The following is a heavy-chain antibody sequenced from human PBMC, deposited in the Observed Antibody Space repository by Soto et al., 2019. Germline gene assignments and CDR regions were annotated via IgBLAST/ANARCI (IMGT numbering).Heavy chain of an antibody. CDR2: IYYSGST. V-gene: IGHV4-59*01. CDR3: ARAYGSGSYYNGPFDY. J-gene: IGHJ4*02. Sequence: KPSETLSLTCTVSGGSISSYYWSWIRQPPGKGLEWIGYIYYSGSTNYNPSLKSRVTISVDTSKNQFSLKLSSVTAADTAVYYCARAYGSGSYYNGPFDYWGQGTLVTVSS. CDR1: GGSISSYY. D-gene: IGHD3-10*01.